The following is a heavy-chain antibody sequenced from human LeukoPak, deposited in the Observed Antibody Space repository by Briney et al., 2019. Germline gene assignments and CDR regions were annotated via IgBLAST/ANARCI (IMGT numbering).Heavy chain of an antibody. D-gene: IGHD5-24*01. CDR1: GFTFSSYA. V-gene: IGHV3-23*01. Sequence: GGSLRLSCVASGFTFSSYAMTWVRQAPGKGLEWVSGISGSGGSTYYADSVKGRFTISRDNSKNTLYLQMNSLRAEDTAVYYSAKEAHDGYNDYWGQGTLVTGSS. CDR3: AKEAHDGYNDY. J-gene: IGHJ4*03. CDR2: ISGSGGST.